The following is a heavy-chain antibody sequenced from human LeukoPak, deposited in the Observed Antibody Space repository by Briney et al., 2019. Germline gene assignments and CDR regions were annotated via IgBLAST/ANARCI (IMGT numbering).Heavy chain of an antibody. J-gene: IGHJ4*02. D-gene: IGHD6-19*01. Sequence: GGSLRLSCAASGFTFSSYSMNWVRQAPGKGLEWVSYISSSSSTIYYADSVKGRFTISRDNSKNTLYHQMKSLRAEDTAVYSCARERNLEIAVAGTIFDYWGQGPLVTVPS. V-gene: IGHV3-48*01. CDR1: GFTFSSYS. CDR2: ISSSSSTI. CDR3: ARERNLEIAVAGTIFDY.